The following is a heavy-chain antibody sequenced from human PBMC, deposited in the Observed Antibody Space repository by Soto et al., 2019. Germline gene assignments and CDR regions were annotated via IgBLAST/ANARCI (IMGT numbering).Heavy chain of an antibody. D-gene: IGHD7-27*01. CDR2: NNPIFGTA. CDR3: ARDLTGNDYYYYGMDV. V-gene: IGHV1-69*12. CDR1: GGTFSSYA. Sequence: QVQLVQSGAEVKKPGSSVKVSCKASGGTFSSYAISWVRQAPGQGLEWMGGNNPIFGTANYAQKSQESVTTTADESTSTAYMVLSSLRSEDTAVYYCARDLTGNDYYYYGMDVWGQGTTVTVSS. J-gene: IGHJ6*02.